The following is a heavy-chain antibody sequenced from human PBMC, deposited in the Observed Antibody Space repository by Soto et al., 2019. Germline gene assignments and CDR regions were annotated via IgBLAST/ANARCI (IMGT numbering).Heavy chain of an antibody. D-gene: IGHD6-6*01. V-gene: IGHV3-30-3*01. CDR2: ISYDGSNK. J-gene: IGHJ3*02. CDR1: GFTFSSYA. CDR3: ARDLEYSSILYAFDI. Sequence: GGSLRLSCAASGFTFSSYAMHWVRQAPGKGLEWVAVISYDGSNKYYADSVKGRFTISRDNSKNTLYLQMNSLRAEDTAVYYCARDLEYSSILYAFDIWGQGTMVTVSS.